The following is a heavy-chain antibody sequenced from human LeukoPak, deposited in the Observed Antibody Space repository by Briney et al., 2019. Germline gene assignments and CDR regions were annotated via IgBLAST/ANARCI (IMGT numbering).Heavy chain of an antibody. CDR3: AKVEYCTKGVCINFDL. Sequence: ASVKVSCKASGYTFTGYYMHWVRQAPGQGLEWMGRINPNSGGTNYAQKFQGRVTVTRDTPTSTAYMELSGLRGDDTAAYYCAKVEYCTKGVCINFDLWGQGTLVTVSS. CDR1: GYTFTGYY. D-gene: IGHD2-8*01. J-gene: IGHJ4*02. CDR2: INPNSGGT. V-gene: IGHV1-2*06.